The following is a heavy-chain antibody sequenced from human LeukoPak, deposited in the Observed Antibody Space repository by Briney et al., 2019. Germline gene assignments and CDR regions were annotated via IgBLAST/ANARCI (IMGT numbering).Heavy chain of an antibody. V-gene: IGHV4-31*03. Sequence: PSQTLSLTCTVSGGSISSGGYYWSWIRQHPGQGLEWIGYIYYSGSTYYNPSLKSRVTISVDTSKNQFSLKLSSVTAADTAVYYCARVGDDYNGMDVWGQGTTVTVSS. CDR3: ARVGDDYNGMDV. J-gene: IGHJ6*02. D-gene: IGHD3-10*01. CDR1: GGSISSGGYY. CDR2: IYYSGST.